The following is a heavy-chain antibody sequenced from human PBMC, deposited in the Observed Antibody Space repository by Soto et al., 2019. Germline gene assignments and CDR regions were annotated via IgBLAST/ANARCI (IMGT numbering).Heavy chain of an antibody. J-gene: IGHJ6*02. Sequence: QVQLQESGPGLVKPSQTLSLTCTVSAGSISSGDYYWSWIRQPPGKGLEWIGYIYYSGNTYYNPFLKSRVNILVDTSKNQFSLRVSFVTAADTAVYYCARALIQLWPHYYYGMDVWGQGTTVTVSS. D-gene: IGHD5-18*01. CDR2: IYYSGNT. V-gene: IGHV4-30-4*01. CDR1: AGSISSGDYY. CDR3: ARALIQLWPHYYYGMDV.